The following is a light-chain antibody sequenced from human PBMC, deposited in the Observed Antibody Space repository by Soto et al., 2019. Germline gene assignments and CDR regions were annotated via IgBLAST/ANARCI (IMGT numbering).Light chain of an antibody. J-gene: IGKJ2*01. CDR1: QDINKF. V-gene: IGKV1-9*01. CDR3: QQLKTYPYT. CDR2: SAS. Sequence: IQLTQSPSSLSASVGDRVTITCRASQDINKFLAWFQLKPGKAPNLLIFSASTLQSAVPSRFSGGGSGTDFTLTISSLHPEDFATYYCQQLKTYPYTFGQGTKLEIK.